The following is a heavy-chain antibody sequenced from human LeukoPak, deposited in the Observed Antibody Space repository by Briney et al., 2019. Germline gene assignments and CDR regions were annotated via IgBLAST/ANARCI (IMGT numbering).Heavy chain of an antibody. CDR3: ARPDNDYGDYGDY. D-gene: IGHD4-17*01. J-gene: IGHJ4*02. Sequence: GGSLRLSCAASGFPLSNFVMHWVRQAPGKGLEWVSYISSSGSTIYYADSVKGRFTISRDNAKNSLYLQMNSLRAEDTAVYYCARPDNDYGDYGDYWGQGTLVTVSS. V-gene: IGHV3-48*04. CDR1: GFPLSNFV. CDR2: ISSSGSTI.